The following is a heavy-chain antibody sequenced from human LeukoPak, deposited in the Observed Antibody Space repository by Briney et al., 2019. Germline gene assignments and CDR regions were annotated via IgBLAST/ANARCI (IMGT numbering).Heavy chain of an antibody. CDR2: INHSGST. D-gene: IGHD3-10*01. V-gene: IGHV4-34*01. Sequence: SETLSLTCAVYGGSFSGYYWSWIRQPPGKGLEWIGEINHSGSTNYNPSLKSRVTISVDTSKNQFSLKLSSVTAADTAVYYCARGRGVRGVIITASWGQGTLVTVSS. CDR3: ARGRGVRGVIITAS. J-gene: IGHJ4*02. CDR1: GGSFSGYY.